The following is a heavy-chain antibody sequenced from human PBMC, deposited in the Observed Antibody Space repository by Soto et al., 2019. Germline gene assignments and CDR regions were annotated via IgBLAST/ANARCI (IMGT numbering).Heavy chain of an antibody. CDR3: ARDNAMVRGVILWGWFDP. D-gene: IGHD3-10*01. CDR1: GGTFSSYA. V-gene: IGHV1-69*01. Sequence: QVQLVQSGAEVKKPGSSVKVSCKASGGTFSSYAISWVRQAPGQGLEWMGGIIPIFGTANYAQKFQGRVTITADEATSTAYMELSSLRAEDTAVYYCARDNAMVRGVILWGWFDPWGQGTLVTVAS. CDR2: IIPIFGTA. J-gene: IGHJ5*02.